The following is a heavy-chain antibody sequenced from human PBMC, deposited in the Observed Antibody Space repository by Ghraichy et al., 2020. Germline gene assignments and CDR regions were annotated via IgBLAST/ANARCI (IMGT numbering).Heavy chain of an antibody. CDR3: YSGSYYDLLPFDY. V-gene: IGHV3-21*01. CDR2: ISSSSSYI. CDR1: GFTFSSYS. D-gene: IGHD1-26*01. Sequence: GGSLRLSCAASGFTFSSYSMNWVRQAPGKGLEWVSSISSSSSYIYYADSVKGRFTISRDNAKNSLYLQMNSLRAEDTAVYYCYSGSYYDLLPFDYWGQGTLVTVSS. J-gene: IGHJ4*02.